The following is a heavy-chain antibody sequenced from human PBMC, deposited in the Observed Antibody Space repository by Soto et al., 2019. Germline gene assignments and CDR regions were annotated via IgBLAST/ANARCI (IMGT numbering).Heavy chain of an antibody. CDR1: GGTFSSYA. CDR3: ATEGDGSGSYYYGMDV. V-gene: IGHV1-69*12. Sequence: QVQLVQYGAEGKKPGSSVKVSCKASGGTFSSYAITWVRQAPGQGLEWMGGIIPIFGTANYAQKFQGRVTITADESTSTAYMELSSLRSEDTAVYYCATEGDGSGSYYYGMDVWGQGTTVTVSS. D-gene: IGHD3-22*01. J-gene: IGHJ6*02. CDR2: IIPIFGTA.